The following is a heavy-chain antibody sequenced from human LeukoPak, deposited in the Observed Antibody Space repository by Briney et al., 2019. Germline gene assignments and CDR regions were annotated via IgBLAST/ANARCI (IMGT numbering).Heavy chain of an antibody. J-gene: IGHJ4*02. CDR1: GFTFSSYA. V-gene: IGHV3-23*01. Sequence: GGSLRLPCAASGFTFSSYAMSWVRQAPGKGLEWVSAISGSGGSTYYADSVKGRFTISRDNSKNTLYLQMNSLRAEDTAVYYCAKKGGDYVNGYFDYWGQGTLVTVSS. D-gene: IGHD4-17*01. CDR2: ISGSGGST. CDR3: AKKGGDYVNGYFDY.